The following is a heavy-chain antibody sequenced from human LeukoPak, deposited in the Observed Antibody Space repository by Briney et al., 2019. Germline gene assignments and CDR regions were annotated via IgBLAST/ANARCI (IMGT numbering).Heavy chain of an antibody. CDR3: ARNYYYYGSGSHVFDP. J-gene: IGHJ5*02. Sequence: SGPVLVKPTETLTLTCTVSGFSLSNARMGVSWIRQPPGKALGWLAHIFSNDEKSYSTSLKSRLTISKDTSKSQVVLTMTNMDPVDTATYYCARNYYYYGSGSHVFDPWGQGTLVTVSS. V-gene: IGHV2-26*01. CDR1: GFSLSNARMG. CDR2: IFSNDEK. D-gene: IGHD3-10*01.